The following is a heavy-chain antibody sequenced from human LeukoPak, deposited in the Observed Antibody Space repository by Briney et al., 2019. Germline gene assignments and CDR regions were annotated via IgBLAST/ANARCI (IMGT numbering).Heavy chain of an antibody. CDR2: IIPIFGTA. D-gene: IGHD5-24*01. CDR1: GGTFSSYA. V-gene: IGHV1-69*05. Sequence: SVTVSCKASGGTFSSYAISWVRQAPGQGLEWMGGIIPIFGTANYAQKFQGRVTITTDESTSTAYMELSSLRSEDTAVYYCAGRRDGYNFDAFDIWGQGTMVTVSS. J-gene: IGHJ3*02. CDR3: AGRRDGYNFDAFDI.